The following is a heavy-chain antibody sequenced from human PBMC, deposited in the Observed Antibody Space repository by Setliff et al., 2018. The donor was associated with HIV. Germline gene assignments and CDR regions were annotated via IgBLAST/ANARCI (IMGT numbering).Heavy chain of an antibody. V-gene: IGHV1-69*13. CDR3: ARGTWMQARWWFDS. CDR2: IIPILGTT. Sequence: SVKVSCKSSGYTFSQYGISWVRQAPGQGLEWMGGIIPILGTTNYAQKIQGRVKFSADESTGTAYMDLTRLRVDDTAIYYCARGTWMQARWWFDSWGQGTQVTVSS. J-gene: IGHJ5*01. D-gene: IGHD5-18*01. CDR1: GYTFSQYG.